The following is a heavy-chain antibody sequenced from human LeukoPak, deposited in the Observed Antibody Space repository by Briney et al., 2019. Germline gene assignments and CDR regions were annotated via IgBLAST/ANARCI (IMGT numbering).Heavy chain of an antibody. D-gene: IGHD1-14*01. CDR1: QFTFHTYA. CDR2: ISSSGETT. J-gene: IGHJ4*01. V-gene: IGHV3-23*01. CDR3: AKDPRAMGRYFFDD. Sequence: GGSLRLSCVASQFTFHTYAMSWVRQRPGKGPECVSMISSSGETTDYAESVKGRFIISRDNTKNTLYLQLESPRVDDTAIYYCAKDPRAMGRYFFDDWGQGSLVIVSS.